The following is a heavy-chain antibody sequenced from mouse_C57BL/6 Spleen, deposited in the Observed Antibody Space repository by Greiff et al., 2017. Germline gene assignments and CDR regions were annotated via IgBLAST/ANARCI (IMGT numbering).Heavy chain of an antibody. CDR2: IDPSDSYT. CDR1: GYTFTSYW. D-gene: IGHD4-1*01. Sequence: QVQLQQPGAELVMPGASVKLSCKASGYTFTSYWMHWVKQRPGQGLEWIGEIDPSDSYTNYNQKFEGKSTLTVDKSSSTAYMQLSSLTSEDSAVYYCARGGRKLGLDYWGQGTTLTVSS. V-gene: IGHV1-69*01. CDR3: ARGGRKLGLDY. J-gene: IGHJ2*01.